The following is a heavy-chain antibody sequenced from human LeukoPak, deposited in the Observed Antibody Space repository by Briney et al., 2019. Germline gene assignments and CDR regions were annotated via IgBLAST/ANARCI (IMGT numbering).Heavy chain of an antibody. CDR3: GRETDLGVVTN. J-gene: IGHJ4*02. D-gene: IGHD3-3*01. V-gene: IGHV6-1*01. CDR1: GDSVSSNGAS. Sequence: SQTLSLTCAISGDSVSSNGASWNWIRQSPSRGLEWLGRTYYRSQQWHSDYAPSVKGRITLNPDTSKNQFSLQLNSVTPEDTAVYYCGRETDLGVVTNWGQGTLDTVSS. CDR2: TYYRSQQWHS.